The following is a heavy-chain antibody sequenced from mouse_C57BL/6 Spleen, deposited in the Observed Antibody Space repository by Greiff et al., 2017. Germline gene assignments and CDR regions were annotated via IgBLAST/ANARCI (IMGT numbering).Heavy chain of an antibody. V-gene: IGHV1-42*01. CDR1: GYSFTGYY. Sequence: EVKLKQSGPELVKPGASVKISCKASGYSFTGYYMNWVKQSPEKSLEWIGEINPSTGGTTYNQKFKAKATLTVDKSSSTAYMQLKSLTSEDSAVYYCARSPNYGSRGAMDYWGQGTSVTVSS. J-gene: IGHJ4*01. CDR2: INPSTGGT. D-gene: IGHD1-1*01. CDR3: ARSPNYGSRGAMDY.